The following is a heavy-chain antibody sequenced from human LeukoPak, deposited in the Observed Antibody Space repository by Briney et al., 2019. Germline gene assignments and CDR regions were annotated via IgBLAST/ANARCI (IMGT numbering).Heavy chain of an antibody. Sequence: SETLSLTCTVSGDSISSYYWSWIRQPPGKGLEWIGYIYNSGSTNYNPSLKSRVTISVDTSKNQFSLKLSSVTAADTAVYYCARGLRQLVRSWHYWGQGTLVTVSS. D-gene: IGHD6-6*01. V-gene: IGHV4-59*12. J-gene: IGHJ4*02. CDR1: GDSISSYY. CDR2: IYNSGST. CDR3: ARGLRQLVRSWHY.